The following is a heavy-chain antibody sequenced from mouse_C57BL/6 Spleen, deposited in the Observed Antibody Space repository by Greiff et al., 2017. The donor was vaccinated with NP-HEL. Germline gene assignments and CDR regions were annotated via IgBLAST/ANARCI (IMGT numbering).Heavy chain of an antibody. Sequence: VQLQQSGPELVKPGASVKIPCKASGYTFTDYNMDWVKQSHGKSLEWIGDINPNNGGPSYNQKFKGKATLTVDKSYRTAYMELRSLTSEDSAVYYCARRGTVVRFGYWGQGTTLTVSS. D-gene: IGHD1-1*01. CDR1: GYTFTDYN. V-gene: IGHV1-18*01. CDR3: ARRGTVVRFGY. CDR2: INPNNGGP. J-gene: IGHJ2*01.